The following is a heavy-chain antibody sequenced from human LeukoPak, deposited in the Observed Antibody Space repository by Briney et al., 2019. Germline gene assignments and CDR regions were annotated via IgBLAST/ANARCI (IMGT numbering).Heavy chain of an antibody. V-gene: IGHV4-59*12. J-gene: IGHJ5*02. CDR3: ARDVGYYDSSGYTYGWFDP. CDR2: IYYSGST. Sequence: SETLSLTCTVSGGSISSYYWSWIRQPPGKGLEWIGYIYYSGSTYYNPSLKSRVTISVDTSKNQFSLKLSSVTAADTAVYYCARDVGYYDSSGYTYGWFDPWGQGTLVTVSS. CDR1: GGSISSYY. D-gene: IGHD3-22*01.